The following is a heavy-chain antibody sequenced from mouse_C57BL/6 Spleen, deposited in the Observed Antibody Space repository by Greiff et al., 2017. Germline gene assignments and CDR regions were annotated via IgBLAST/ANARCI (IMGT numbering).Heavy chain of an antibody. CDR2: INPNNGGT. J-gene: IGHJ3*01. CDR3: ARRNWDAWFAY. CDR1: GYTFTDYY. Sequence: EVQLQQSGPELVKPGASVKISCKASGYTFTDYYMNWVKQSHGKSLEWIGDINPNNGGTSYNQKFTGKATLTVDKSSSTAYMERRSLTSEDSAVYYCARRNWDAWFAYWGQGTLVTVSA. V-gene: IGHV1-26*01. D-gene: IGHD4-1*01.